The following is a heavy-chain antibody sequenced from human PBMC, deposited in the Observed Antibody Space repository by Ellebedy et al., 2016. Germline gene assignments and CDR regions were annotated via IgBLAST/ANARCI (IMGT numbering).Heavy chain of an antibody. CDR2: ISYDGSNK. J-gene: IGHJ6*02. V-gene: IGHV3-30-3*01. Sequence: GESLKISCAASGFTFSSYAMHWVRQAPGKGLEWVAVISYDGSNKYYADSVKGRFTISRDNSKNTLYLQMNSLRAEDTALYYCAKEGPLTVTTYGMDVWGQGTTVTVSS. D-gene: IGHD4-17*01. CDR1: GFTFSSYA. CDR3: AKEGPLTVTTYGMDV.